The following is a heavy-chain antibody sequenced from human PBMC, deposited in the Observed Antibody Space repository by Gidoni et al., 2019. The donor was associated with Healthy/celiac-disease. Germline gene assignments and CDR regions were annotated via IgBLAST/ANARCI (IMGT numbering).Heavy chain of an antibody. CDR1: GGSFSGYY. J-gene: IGHJ4*02. V-gene: IGHV4-34*01. D-gene: IGHD3-22*01. CDR2: INHSGST. CDR3: ARASGRRYYDSSGYYKRHPGLDFDY. Sequence: QVQLQQWGAGLLKPSETLSPTCAVYGGSFSGYYWSWIRQPPGKGLEWIGEINHSGSTNYNPSLKSRVTISVDTSKNQFSLKLSSVTAADTAVYYCARASGRRYYDSSGYYKRHPGLDFDYWGQGTLVTVSS.